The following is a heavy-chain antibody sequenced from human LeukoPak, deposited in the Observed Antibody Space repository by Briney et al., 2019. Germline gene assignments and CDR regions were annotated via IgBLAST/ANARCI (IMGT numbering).Heavy chain of an antibody. Sequence: SETLSLTCTVAGGSISSNSYYWGWIRQPPGKGLEWIGTIYYSGSTYYNSSLKSRVTMSVDTSKNQFSLKLSSVTAADTAVYYCARQGDYYDSSGYLWGQGTLVTVSS. CDR1: GGSISSNSYY. J-gene: IGHJ5*02. D-gene: IGHD3-22*01. CDR2: IYYSGST. V-gene: IGHV4-39*07. CDR3: ARQGDYYDSSGYL.